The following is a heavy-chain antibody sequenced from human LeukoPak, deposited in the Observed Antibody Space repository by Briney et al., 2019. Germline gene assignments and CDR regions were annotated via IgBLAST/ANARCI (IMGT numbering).Heavy chain of an antibody. J-gene: IGHJ4*02. V-gene: IGHV4-34*01. CDR2: INHSGST. CDR3: ASGSSSWFDY. Sequence: PSETLSLTCAVYGGSFSGYYWSWIRQPPGKGLEWIGEINHSGSTNYNPSLKSRVTISVDTSKNQFSLKLSSVTAADTAVYYCASGSSSWFDYWGQGTLVTVSS. D-gene: IGHD6-13*01. CDR1: GGSFSGYY.